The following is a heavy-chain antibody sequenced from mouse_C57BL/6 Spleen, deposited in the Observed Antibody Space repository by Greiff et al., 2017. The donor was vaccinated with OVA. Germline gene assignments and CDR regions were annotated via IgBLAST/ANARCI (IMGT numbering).Heavy chain of an antibody. CDR3: ARKEEEGYFDV. V-gene: IGHV1-50*01. CDR2: IDPSDSYT. J-gene: IGHJ1*03. Sequence: QVQLQQPGAELVKPGASVKLSCKASGYTFTSYWMQWVKQRPGQGLEWIGEIDPSDSYTNYNQKFKGKATLTVDTSSSTAYMQLSSLTSEDSAVYYCARKEEEGYFDVWGTGTTVTVSS. CDR1: GYTFTSYW.